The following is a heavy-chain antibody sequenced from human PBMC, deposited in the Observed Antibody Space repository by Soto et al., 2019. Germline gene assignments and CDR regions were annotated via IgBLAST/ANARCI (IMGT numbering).Heavy chain of an antibody. Sequence: SETLSLTCTVSGGSISSSSYYWGWIRQPPGKGLEWIGSIYYSGSTYYNPSLKSRVTISVDTSKNQYSLKMSSVTAADTAVYYCARLVVAASDAFDIWGQGTMVTVSS. D-gene: IGHD2-15*01. CDR2: IYYSGST. J-gene: IGHJ3*02. V-gene: IGHV4-39*01. CDR3: ARLVVAASDAFDI. CDR1: GGSISSSSYY.